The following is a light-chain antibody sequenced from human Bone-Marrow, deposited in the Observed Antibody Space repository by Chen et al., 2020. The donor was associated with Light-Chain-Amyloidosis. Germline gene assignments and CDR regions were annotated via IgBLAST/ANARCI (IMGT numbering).Light chain of an antibody. Sequence: QSALTQPASGSGSPGQSITIPCTGTSSDVGGDNHVSWYQQHPDKAPKLMISEVTNRPSWVPNRFSGSKSDSTASLTISGLQTEDEADYFCSSYTITNALVFGSGTRVTVL. J-gene: IGLJ1*01. CDR3: SSYTITNALV. CDR2: EVT. V-gene: IGLV2-14*01. CDR1: SSDVGGDNH.